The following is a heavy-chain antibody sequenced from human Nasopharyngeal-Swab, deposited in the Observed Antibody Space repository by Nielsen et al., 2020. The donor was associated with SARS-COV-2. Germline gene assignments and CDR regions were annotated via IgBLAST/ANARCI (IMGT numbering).Heavy chain of an antibody. CDR2: INHNERT. J-gene: IGHJ6*02. Sequence: SETLSLTCSVSGGSFNGFYWNRIRQPPGKGLEWIGEINHNERTNYNPSLKSRVTMSVDTSNTQVSLKLNSLTATDTAVYYCARAGRVGDAYTGLDVWGQGTTVTVSS. CDR3: ARAGRVGDAYTGLDV. V-gene: IGHV4-34*01. CDR1: GGSFNGFY. D-gene: IGHD5-24*01.